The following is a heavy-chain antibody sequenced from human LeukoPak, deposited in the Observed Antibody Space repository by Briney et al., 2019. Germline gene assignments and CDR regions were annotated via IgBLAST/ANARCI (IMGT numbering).Heavy chain of an antibody. Sequence: GGSLRLSCAASGFTFSSYALSGFGQAPGRGREWVYAISGSGGSTYYADSVKGRFTISRDNSKNTLYLQMNSLRAEDTAVYYCAKDCYDSSGYCGFDYWGQGTLVTVSS. CDR2: ISGSGGST. CDR3: AKDCYDSSGYCGFDY. CDR1: GFTFSSYA. J-gene: IGHJ4*02. D-gene: IGHD3-22*01. V-gene: IGHV3-23*01.